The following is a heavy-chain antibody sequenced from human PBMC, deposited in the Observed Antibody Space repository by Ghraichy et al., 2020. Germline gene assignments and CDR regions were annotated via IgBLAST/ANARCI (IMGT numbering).Heavy chain of an antibody. CDR1: GGSISSYY. CDR2: IYYSGST. J-gene: IGHJ4*02. Sequence: SETLSLTCTVSGGSISSYYWSWIRQPPGKGLEWIGYIYYSGSTNYNPSLKSRVTISVDTSKNQFSLKLSSVTAADTAVYYCARTQQLDLRIDYWGQGTLVTVSS. CDR3: ARTQQLDLRIDY. V-gene: IGHV4-59*01. D-gene: IGHD6-13*01.